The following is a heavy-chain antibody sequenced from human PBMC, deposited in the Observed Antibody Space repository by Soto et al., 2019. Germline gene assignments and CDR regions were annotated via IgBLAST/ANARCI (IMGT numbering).Heavy chain of an antibody. CDR3: ARDDVLCDGGRCYGVPLDV. CDR1: GFTVSSKY. V-gene: IGHV3-66*01. D-gene: IGHD2-15*01. Sequence: EVQLVESGGGLVQPGGSLRLSCAASGFTVSSKYMSWVRQAPGKGLEWVSLIQNVGPTYYADSVKGRFTISRDTSENTVHLQMDSLRAEDTAVYYCARDDVLCDGGRCYGVPLDVWGKGPTVTFSS. CDR2: IQNVGPT. J-gene: IGHJ6*04.